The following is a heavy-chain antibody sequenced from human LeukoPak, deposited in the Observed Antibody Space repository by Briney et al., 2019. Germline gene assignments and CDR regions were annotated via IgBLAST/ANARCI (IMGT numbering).Heavy chain of an antibody. D-gene: IGHD2-2*01. CDR2: ISAYNGNT. Sequence: EWMGWISAYNGNTNYAQKLQGRVTMTTDTSTSTAYMELRSLRSDDTAVYYCASGYQLYYWGQGTLVTVSS. J-gene: IGHJ4*02. CDR3: ASGYQLYY. V-gene: IGHV1-18*01.